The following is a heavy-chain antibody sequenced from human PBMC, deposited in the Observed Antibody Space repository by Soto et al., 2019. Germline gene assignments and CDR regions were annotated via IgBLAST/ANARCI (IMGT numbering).Heavy chain of an antibody. V-gene: IGHV4-59*12. CDR1: RGSINNYY. CDR3: ARGKTNYFFDL. Sequence: SETLSLTCTVSRGSINNYYWTLIRQPPGKGLEWIGYVSYSGRTNYNPSLKSPVSISLDKSKNQFSLNLTSVTAADTAVYYCARGKTNYFFDLWGQGHLVTVSS. J-gene: IGHJ4*02. CDR2: VSYSGRT. D-gene: IGHD3-10*01.